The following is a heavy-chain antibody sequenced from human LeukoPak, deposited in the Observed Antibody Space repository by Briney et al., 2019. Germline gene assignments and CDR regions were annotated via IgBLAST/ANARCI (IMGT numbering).Heavy chain of an antibody. Sequence: PGGSLRLSCAASGFTFSDYYISWIRQAPGKGLEWVAKIKQDGSEKYYVDSVKGRFTISRDNAKNSLYLQMNSLRAEGTAVYYCARVGLGFGRAFDIWGQGTMVTVSS. CDR2: IKQDGSEK. CDR3: ARVGLGFGRAFDI. D-gene: IGHD3-10*01. J-gene: IGHJ3*02. V-gene: IGHV3-7*01. CDR1: GFTFSDYY.